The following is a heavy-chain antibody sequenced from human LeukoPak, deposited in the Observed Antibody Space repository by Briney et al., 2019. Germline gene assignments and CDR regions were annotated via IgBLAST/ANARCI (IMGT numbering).Heavy chain of an antibody. V-gene: IGHV1-69*05. CDR1: GGTFSSYA. CDR3: ARCGEPSYDILTGYSRLDF. D-gene: IGHD3-9*01. J-gene: IGHJ4*02. Sequence: ASVKVSCKASGGTFSSYAISWVRQAPGQGLEWMGGIIPIFGTASYAQKFQGRVTMTRDTSTSTVYMELSSLRSEDTAVYYCARCGEPSYDILTGYSRLDFWGQGTLVTVSS. CDR2: IIPIFGTA.